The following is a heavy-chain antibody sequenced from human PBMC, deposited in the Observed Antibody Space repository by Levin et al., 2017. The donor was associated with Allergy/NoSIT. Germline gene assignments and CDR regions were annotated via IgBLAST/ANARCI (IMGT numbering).Heavy chain of an antibody. J-gene: IGHJ5*01. D-gene: IGHD6-19*01. CDR1: GYSFNTYW. Sequence: GESLKISCKGSGYSFNTYWIGWVRQMSGKGLEWMGIIYPGDSDTRYSPSFQGQVTISADKSINTAYLQWSRLKASDTAIYYCVRGAVECRTQGGLDSWGQGTLVTVSS. V-gene: IGHV5-51*01. CDR3: VRGAVECRTQGGLDS. CDR2: IYPGDSDT.